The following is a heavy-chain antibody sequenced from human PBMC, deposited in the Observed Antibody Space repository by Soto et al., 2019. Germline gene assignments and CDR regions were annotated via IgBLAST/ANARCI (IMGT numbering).Heavy chain of an antibody. D-gene: IGHD6-19*01. J-gene: IGHJ4*02. CDR3: ATIRSSGWTLDY. Sequence: SVKVSCKASGGTFNSYDINWVRQAPGQGLEWMGGIIPIVETPKYAQKFQGRVTITADESTNTVYMELSSLRSEDTAMYYCATIRSSGWTLDYWGQGTLVTGSS. V-gene: IGHV1-69*13. CDR2: IIPIVETP. CDR1: GGTFNSYD.